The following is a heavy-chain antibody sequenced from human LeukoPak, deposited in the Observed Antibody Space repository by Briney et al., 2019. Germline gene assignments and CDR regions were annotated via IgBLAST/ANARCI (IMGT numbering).Heavy chain of an antibody. D-gene: IGHD3-10*01. V-gene: IGHV3-7*01. CDR1: GFNFNNYW. J-gene: IGHJ3*02. Sequence: GGSLRLSCGASGFNFNNYWMSWVRQAPGKGLEWVANIKEDGSEKYYADSVKGRFTISRDNAKNSLFLQMNSLRAEDTAVYYCTRWMFSYYDKNAFDIWGQGTMVTVSS. CDR2: IKEDGSEK. CDR3: TRWMFSYYDKNAFDI.